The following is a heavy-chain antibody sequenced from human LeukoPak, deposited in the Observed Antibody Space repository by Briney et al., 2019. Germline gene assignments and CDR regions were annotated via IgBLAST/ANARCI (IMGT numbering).Heavy chain of an antibody. CDR3: ARTVIVVVTPTNYYYYYMDV. CDR1: GGSFSGYY. Sequence: SETLSLTCAVYGGSFSGYYWSWIRQPPGKGLEWIGEINHSGSTNYNPSLKSRVTISVDTSKNQFSLKLSSVTAADTAVYYCARTVIVVVTPTNYYYYYMDVWGKGTTVTVSS. J-gene: IGHJ6*03. D-gene: IGHD3-22*01. CDR2: INHSGST. V-gene: IGHV4-34*01.